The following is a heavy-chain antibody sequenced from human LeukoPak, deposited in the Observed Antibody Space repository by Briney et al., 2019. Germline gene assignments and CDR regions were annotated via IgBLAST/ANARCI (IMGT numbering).Heavy chain of an antibody. CDR2: MNPNGGIT. CDR3: ARGLRNVMVRDTRRFFDF. Sequence: ASVKLSCKASGYIFTRYDIIWVRQATGQGLEWRGWMNPNGGITVYAQKFQGRVTITTNTSISTAYMGLSSMRSVDTAVSYGARGLRNVMVRDTRRFFDFWGKGTLVTVSS. J-gene: IGHJ4*02. CDR1: GYIFTRYD. D-gene: IGHD3-10*01. V-gene: IGHV1-8*01.